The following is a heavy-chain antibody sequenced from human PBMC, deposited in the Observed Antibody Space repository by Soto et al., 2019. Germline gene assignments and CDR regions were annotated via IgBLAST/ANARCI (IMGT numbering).Heavy chain of an antibody. J-gene: IGHJ4*02. Sequence: QVQLVESGGGLVKPGGSLRLSCAASGFTFSDYYMSWIRQAPGKGLEWVSYISSSSSYTNYADSVKGRFTISRDNAKNSLYLQMNSLRAEDTAVYYCARTGHSGSYSFDYWGQGTLVTVSS. CDR1: GFTFSDYY. D-gene: IGHD1-26*01. V-gene: IGHV3-11*05. CDR3: ARTGHSGSYSFDY. CDR2: ISSSSSYT.